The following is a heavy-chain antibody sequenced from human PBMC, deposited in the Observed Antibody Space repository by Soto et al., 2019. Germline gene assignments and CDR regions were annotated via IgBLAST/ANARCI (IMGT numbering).Heavy chain of an antibody. CDR1: GGSISSSSYY. CDR2: IYYSGST. D-gene: IGHD5-18*01. J-gene: IGHJ4*02. V-gene: IGHV4-39*07. Sequence: LSLTCTVSGGSISSSSYYWGWIRQPPGKGLEWIGSIYYSGSTYYNPSLKSRVTISVDTSKNQFSLTLTSVTAADTAVYYCAREYTYGSNFFGCWSQGTLVTVSS. CDR3: AREYTYGSNFFGC.